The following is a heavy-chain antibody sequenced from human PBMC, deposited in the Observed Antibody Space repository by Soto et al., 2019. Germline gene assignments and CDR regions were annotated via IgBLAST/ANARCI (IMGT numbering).Heavy chain of an antibody. CDR1: GGSFSDYY. J-gene: IGHJ6*02. V-gene: IGHV4-34*02. CDR3: ARSRNLDV. D-gene: IGHD1-1*01. CDR2: VNYLGNT. Sequence: QVQLQQWGAGLLKPSETLSLTCAVYGGSFSDYYWNWIRQPPGKGLEWIGEVNYLGNTNYSPSLLGRVTISIDTSKNQLSLELTSVSAADTDVYYCARSRNLDVWGQGTTVTVS.